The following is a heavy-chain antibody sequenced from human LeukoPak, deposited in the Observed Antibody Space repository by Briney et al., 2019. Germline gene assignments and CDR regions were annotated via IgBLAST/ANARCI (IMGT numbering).Heavy chain of an antibody. CDR1: GFNFRDHW. CDR2: IKNDGSET. J-gene: IGHJ4*02. D-gene: IGHD6-19*01. Sequence: PGGSLRLSCAVSGFNFRDHWMDWVRQAPGKGLEWAGHIKNDGSETYYLDSLKGRFSISRDNTNNALYLQMNSLRVEDTAVYYCVKNDGWFHLAQWGQGTLVTVSS. CDR3: VKNDGWFHLAQ. V-gene: IGHV3-7*03.